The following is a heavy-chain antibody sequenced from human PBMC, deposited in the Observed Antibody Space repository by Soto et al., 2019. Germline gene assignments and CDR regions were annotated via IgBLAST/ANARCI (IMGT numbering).Heavy chain of an antibody. CDR3: AREIWDVYYFNY. D-gene: IGHD1-26*01. CDR2: IYYSGST. CDR1: GGSISSYY. Sequence: SETLSLTCTVSGGSISSYYWSWIRQPPGKGLEWIGYIYYSGSTNYNPSLKSRVTISVDTSKNQFSLKLSSVTAADTAVYYCAREIWDVYYFNYWGKGTLVTVAS. V-gene: IGHV4-59*01. J-gene: IGHJ4*02.